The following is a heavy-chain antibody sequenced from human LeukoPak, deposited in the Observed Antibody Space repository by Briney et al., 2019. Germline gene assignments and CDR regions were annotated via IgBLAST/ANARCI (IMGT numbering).Heavy chain of an antibody. D-gene: IGHD6-19*01. CDR3: ARGGGTSGWYFAYFDY. Sequence: PGVSLRPSCAASGFSVSINYMSWVSQAPGKGLEWVSVIYSGGSTYYADSVEGRFTISRDNSKNTMYLEMNRRRAEDTAVYYCARGGGTSGWYFAYFDYWGQGTLVTVSS. V-gene: IGHV3-53*01. CDR1: GFSVSINY. CDR2: IYSGGST. J-gene: IGHJ4*02.